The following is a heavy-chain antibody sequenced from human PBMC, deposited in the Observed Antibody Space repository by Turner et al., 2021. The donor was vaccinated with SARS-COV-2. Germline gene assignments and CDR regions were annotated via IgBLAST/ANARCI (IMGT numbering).Heavy chain of an antibody. CDR1: GFTFSNYW. CDR2: MGNDGGEI. D-gene: IGHD1-1*01. J-gene: IGHJ4*02. V-gene: IGHV3-7*01. Sequence: EVQLVESGGGMGQPGGSLRISCAASGFTFSNYWMTWVRQAPGKGLECVSTMGNDGGEIYYVDSVKGRFTISRDNAKNSLDLQMNSLRTEDTAVYYCARVHSTGQTLDYWGQGTLVAVSS. CDR3: ARVHSTGQTLDY.